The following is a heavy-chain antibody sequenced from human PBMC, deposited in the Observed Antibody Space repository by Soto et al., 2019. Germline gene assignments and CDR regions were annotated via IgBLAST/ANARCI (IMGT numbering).Heavy chain of an antibody. CDR2: ISYHGNDK. V-gene: IGHV3-30*18. J-gene: IGHJ4*02. Sequence: QVQLVESGGGVVPPGGSLRVSCVASGFTFSSYGMHWVRQAPGKGLEWVAVISYHGNDKYYAESVKGRFTISRDNFKNTLYLQMDSLRVEDTAVYYCAKDHLLTTVTTVGDWGQGTLVTVSS. CDR1: GFTFSSYG. CDR3: AKDHLLTTVTTVGD. D-gene: IGHD4-17*01.